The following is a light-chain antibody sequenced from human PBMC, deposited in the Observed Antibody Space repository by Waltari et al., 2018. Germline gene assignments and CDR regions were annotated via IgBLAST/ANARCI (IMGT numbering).Light chain of an antibody. CDR1: QSVFYNSDNKHY. CDR2: WAS. Sequence: DIVMTQSPDSLPVSLGERATITCKSSQSVFYNSDNKHYLAWYQQKVGQPPKLLIYWASSRESGVPDRFSGSVSGTDFTLTISSLQTEDVAVYYCQQYYTAPYTFGQGTKLEIK. CDR3: QQYYTAPYT. V-gene: IGKV4-1*01. J-gene: IGKJ2*01.